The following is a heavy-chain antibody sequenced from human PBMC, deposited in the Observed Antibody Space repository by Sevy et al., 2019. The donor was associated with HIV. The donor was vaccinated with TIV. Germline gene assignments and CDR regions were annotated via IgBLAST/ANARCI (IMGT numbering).Heavy chain of an antibody. CDR3: AKEVVKYYYGSGSTFDY. D-gene: IGHD3-10*01. V-gene: IGHV3-23*01. J-gene: IGHJ4*02. CDR1: GFTFSSYA. CDR2: ISGSGGST. Sequence: GGSLRLSCAASGFTFSSYAMSWVRQAPGKGLEWVSAISGSGGSTYYADSVKGRFTISRDNSKNTLYLQMNSLRAEDTAVYYCAKEVVKYYYGSGSTFDYWGQGTLVTASS.